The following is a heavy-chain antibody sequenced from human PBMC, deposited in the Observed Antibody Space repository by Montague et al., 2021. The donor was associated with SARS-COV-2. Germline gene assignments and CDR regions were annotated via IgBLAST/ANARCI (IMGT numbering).Heavy chain of an antibody. CDR2: IYYSGST. CDR3: ARGHLSVSMIVVVFTSASYYCDY. CDR1: GGSTSSYY. V-gene: IGHV4-59*12. D-gene: IGHD3-22*01. Sequence: SETLSLTCTVSGGSTSSYYWSWIRQPPGKGLEWIGYIYYSGSTNYNPSXXSRVTISVDTSKNQFSLKLTSVTAADTAVHFCARGHLSVSMIVVVFTSASYYCDYWGQGAQVTVSS. J-gene: IGHJ4*02.